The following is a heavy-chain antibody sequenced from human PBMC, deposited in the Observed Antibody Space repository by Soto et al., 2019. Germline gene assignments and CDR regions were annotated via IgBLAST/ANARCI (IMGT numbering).Heavy chain of an antibody. Sequence: PSQTLSLTCAISGDRVSSNSATWNWIRQSPSRGLEWLGRTYYRSKWYNDYAVSVKSRITIKPDTSKNQFSLQLSPMTPEDTAVYYCARKSIGTGGWFAPWGQGTLFTVSS. V-gene: IGHV6-1*01. D-gene: IGHD1-1*01. J-gene: IGHJ5*02. CDR1: GDRVSSNSAT. CDR3: ARKSIGTGGWFAP. CDR2: TYYRSKWYN.